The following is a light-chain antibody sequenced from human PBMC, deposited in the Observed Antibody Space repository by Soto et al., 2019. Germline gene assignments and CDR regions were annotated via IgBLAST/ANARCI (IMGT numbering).Light chain of an antibody. Sequence: DVQLTQSPSSLSASVGDRVTITCRASQYISTYLNWYQQKPGKAPEFLIFRASNLHTGVPVRFSGSGSGTDFTLTISSLQPEDFATYYCQQSFSIPLTFGGGTKVDIK. V-gene: IGKV1-39*01. J-gene: IGKJ4*01. CDR2: RAS. CDR3: QQSFSIPLT. CDR1: QYISTY.